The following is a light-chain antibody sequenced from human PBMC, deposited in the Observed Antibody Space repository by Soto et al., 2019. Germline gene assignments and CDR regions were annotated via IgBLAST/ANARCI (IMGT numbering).Light chain of an antibody. V-gene: IGKV3-20*01. J-gene: IGKJ1*01. CDR2: IAS. CDR1: QSVNSDY. CDR3: QQYGTSPWT. Sequence: EIVLTHSPGTLSLFPGERATLSCRATQSVNSDYLAWYQQKPGQAPRLLIYIASRRATGIPDRFSGSGSGTDFTLTISRLEPEDFAVYYCQQYGTSPWTFGQGTKVEIK.